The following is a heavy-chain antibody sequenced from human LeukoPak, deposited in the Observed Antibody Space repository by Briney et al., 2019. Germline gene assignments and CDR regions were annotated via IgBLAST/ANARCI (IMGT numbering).Heavy chain of an antibody. D-gene: IGHD3-9*01. V-gene: IGHV3-23*01. CDR1: GFTFSSYA. Sequence: GGSLRLSCVASGFTFSSYAMSWVRQGPGKGLEWVSPISGSDDITQYADSVKGRFTISRDNSKNTLYLQMNNLRAEDTGVYYCAKERIQRYLWSGLDVWGQGTTVTVCS. J-gene: IGHJ6*02. CDR3: AKERIQRYLWSGLDV. CDR2: ISGSDDIT.